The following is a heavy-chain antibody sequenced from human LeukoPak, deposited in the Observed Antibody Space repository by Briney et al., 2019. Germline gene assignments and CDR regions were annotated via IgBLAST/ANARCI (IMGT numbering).Heavy chain of an antibody. J-gene: IGHJ4*02. CDR1: GGSISSSSYY. CDR3: ARTSRVYSSGWRFDY. Sequence: SETLSLTCTVSGGSISSSSYYWGWIRQPPGKGLEWIGSIYYSGSTYSNPSLQSRVTISVDTSKNQFSLKLSSVTAADTAVYYCARTSRVYSSGWRFDYWGQGTLVTVSS. CDR2: IYYSGST. V-gene: IGHV4-39*01. D-gene: IGHD6-19*01.